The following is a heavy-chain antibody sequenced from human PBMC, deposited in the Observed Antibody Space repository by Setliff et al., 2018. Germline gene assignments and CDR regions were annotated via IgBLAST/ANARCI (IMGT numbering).Heavy chain of an antibody. D-gene: IGHD3-22*01. Sequence: ASVKVSCKASGFTFTNYGITWVRQAPGQGLEWMGWINNYNFNTNYPQKFLGRVTMTTDTSTSTASMELRSLRSDDTAVYYCARINFNVPNGYYYASDFWGQGTLVTVSS. CDR3: ARINFNVPNGYYYASDF. V-gene: IGHV1-18*01. CDR1: GFTFTNYG. CDR2: INNYNFNT. J-gene: IGHJ4*02.